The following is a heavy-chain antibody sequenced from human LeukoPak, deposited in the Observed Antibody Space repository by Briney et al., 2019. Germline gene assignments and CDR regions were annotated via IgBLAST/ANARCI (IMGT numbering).Heavy chain of an antibody. CDR1: GYTYSNSG. J-gene: IGHJ5*02. D-gene: IGHD3-10*01. V-gene: IGHV1-3*01. CDR2: INAGNGNR. CDR3: ARGRGLIGTSRFDR. Sequence: ASVTVSCKTSGYTYSNSGLHWVRQAPGQSLEWMGWINAGNGNRKYSQKFQDRLTITRDTSTSTVYMELNSLKSEDTAMYFCARGRGLIGTSRFDRWGQGTLVIVSS.